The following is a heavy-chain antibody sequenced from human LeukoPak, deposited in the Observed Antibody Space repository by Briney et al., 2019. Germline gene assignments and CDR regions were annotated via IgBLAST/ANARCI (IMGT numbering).Heavy chain of an antibody. J-gene: IGHJ4*02. V-gene: IGHV4-34*01. CDR1: GGSFSGYY. D-gene: IGHD4-17*01. CDR2: INHSGST. Sequence: SETLSLTCAVYGGSFSGYYWSWIRQPPGKGLEWIGEINHSGSTNYNPSLKSRVTISVDTSKNQFSLKLSSVTAADTAVYYCARDDYGDYVGPVLWGQGTLVTVSS. CDR3: ARDDYGDYVGPVL.